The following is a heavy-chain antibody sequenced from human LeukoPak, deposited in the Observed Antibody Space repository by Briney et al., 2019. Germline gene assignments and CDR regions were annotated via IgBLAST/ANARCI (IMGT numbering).Heavy chain of an antibody. CDR2: ISWNSGTI. Sequence: PGGSLRLSCAASGFTFDDYAMHWVRLAPGKGLEWVSGISWNSGTIGYADSVKGRFTISRDSAKNSLYLQMNSLRAEDTALYYCAKDEGSYYSYYFDYWGQGTLVTVSS. J-gene: IGHJ4*02. D-gene: IGHD1-26*01. CDR3: AKDEGSYYSYYFDY. CDR1: GFTFDDYA. V-gene: IGHV3-9*01.